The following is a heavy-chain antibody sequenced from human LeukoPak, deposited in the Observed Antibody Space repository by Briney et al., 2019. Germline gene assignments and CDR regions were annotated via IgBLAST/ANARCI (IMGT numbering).Heavy chain of an antibody. V-gene: IGHV1-2*02. CDR1: GGTFSSYA. D-gene: IGHD5-24*01. CDR3: ARVRRDGYNPGYFDY. J-gene: IGHJ4*02. CDR2: INPNSGGT. Sequence: ASVKVSCKASGGTFSSYAISWVRQAPGQGLEWMGWINPNSGGTNYAQKFQGRVTMTRDTSISTAYMELSRLRSDDTAVYYCARVRRDGYNPGYFDYWGQGTLVTVSS.